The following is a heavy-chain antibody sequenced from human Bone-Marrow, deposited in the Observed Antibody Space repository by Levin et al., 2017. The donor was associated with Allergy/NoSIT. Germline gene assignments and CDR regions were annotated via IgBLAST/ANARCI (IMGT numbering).Heavy chain of an antibody. V-gene: IGHV1-2*04. J-gene: IGHJ6*02. CDR3: ARGHDILTASQLYAMDV. D-gene: IGHD3-9*01. CDR2: INPNSGDT. CDR1: GYTFTDYY. Sequence: GESLKISCRTSGYTFTDYYIYWVRQAPGQGLEWVGWINPNSGDTEYEQRFQGWVTMTRDTSITTAFMELTRLRSDDTAVYYCARGHDILTASQLYAMDVWGQGTTVTVSS.